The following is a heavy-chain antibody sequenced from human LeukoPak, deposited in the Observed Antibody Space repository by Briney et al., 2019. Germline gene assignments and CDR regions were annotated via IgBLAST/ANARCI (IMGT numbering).Heavy chain of an antibody. D-gene: IGHD1-14*01. V-gene: IGHV1-69*13. Sequence: SVKVSCKASGGTFSSYAISWVRQAPGQGLEWMGGIIPIFGTANYAQKFQGRVTITADESTSTAYMELSGLRSEDTAVYYCARDSGRDLAAFDIWGQGTMVTVSS. J-gene: IGHJ3*02. CDR1: GGTFSSYA. CDR3: ARDSGRDLAAFDI. CDR2: IIPIFGTA.